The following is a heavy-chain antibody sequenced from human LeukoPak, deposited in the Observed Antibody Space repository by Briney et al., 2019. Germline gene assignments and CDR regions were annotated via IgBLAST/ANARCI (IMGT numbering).Heavy chain of an antibody. CDR2: INPNSGGT. J-gene: IGHJ5*02. Sequence: GASVTVSCKASGYTFTGYYMHWVRQAPGQGLEWMGWINPNSGGTNYAQKFQGRVTMTRDTSISTAYMELSRLRSDDTAVYYCARAGEDPSGNLDPWGQGTLVTVSS. D-gene: IGHD1-26*01. CDR3: ARAGEDPSGNLDP. CDR1: GYTFTGYY. V-gene: IGHV1-2*02.